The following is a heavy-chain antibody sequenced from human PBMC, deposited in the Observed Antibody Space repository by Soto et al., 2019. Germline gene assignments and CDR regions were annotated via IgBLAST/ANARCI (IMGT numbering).Heavy chain of an antibody. CDR2: ISGSGGST. Sequence: EVQLLESGGGLVQPGGSLRLSCAASGFTFSSYAMSWVRQAPGKGLEWVSVISGSGGSTYYADSVKGRFTISRDNSKNALSLQMNSLRAEYTAVYYCAKRGAGGWFDPWGQGTLVTFSS. D-gene: IGHD3-10*01. J-gene: IGHJ5*02. V-gene: IGHV3-23*01. CDR1: GFTFSSYA. CDR3: AKRGAGGWFDP.